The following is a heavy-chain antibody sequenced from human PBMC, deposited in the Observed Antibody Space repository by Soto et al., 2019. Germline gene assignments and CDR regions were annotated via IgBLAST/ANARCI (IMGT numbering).Heavy chain of an antibody. V-gene: IGHV4-59*01. CDR3: ARGYYDFGSGSPPKEWGMYF. CDR1: GGSISSYY. CDR2: IYYSGST. Sequence: PSETMSLTCTVSGGSISSYYWSWIRQPPGKGLEWIGYIYYSGSTNYNPSLKSRVTISVDTSKNQFSMKLSSVTAADTAVYYCARGYYDFGSGSPPKEWGMYFWGKGTKGNVAA. D-gene: IGHD3-3*01. J-gene: IGHJ6*04.